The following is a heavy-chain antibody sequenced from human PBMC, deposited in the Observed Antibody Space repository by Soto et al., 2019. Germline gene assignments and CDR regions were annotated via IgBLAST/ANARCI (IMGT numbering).Heavy chain of an antibody. CDR1: GYSFSNYW. CDR3: ARLLCLTSSCYTGSRPFFDY. D-gene: IGHD2-2*02. V-gene: IGHV5-51*01. J-gene: IGHJ4*02. CDR2: IYPAASDA. Sequence: GESLKISCKGSGYSFSNYWIAWLRQMPGKGLEWMGVIYPAASDARYSPSFQGQVTISVDNSISTAYLQWSSLKASDTAMYYCARLLCLTSSCYTGSRPFFDYWGQGAQVTV.